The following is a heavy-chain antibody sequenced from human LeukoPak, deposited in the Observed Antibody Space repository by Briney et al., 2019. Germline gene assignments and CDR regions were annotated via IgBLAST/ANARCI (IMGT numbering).Heavy chain of an antibody. V-gene: IGHV4-39*01. CDR1: GGSIRSSSYY. J-gene: IGHJ4*02. D-gene: IGHD1-26*01. CDR2: IYYSGST. Sequence: SETLSLTCTVSGGSIRSSSYYWGWIRQPPGKGLEWIGSIYYSGSTYYNPPLKSRVTISVDTSKNQFSLKLSSVTAADTAVYYCASLRERSYYARGFDYWGQGTLVTVSP. CDR3: ASLRERSYYARGFDY.